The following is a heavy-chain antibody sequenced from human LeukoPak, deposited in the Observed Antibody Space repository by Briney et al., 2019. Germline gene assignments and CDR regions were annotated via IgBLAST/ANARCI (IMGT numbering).Heavy chain of an antibody. CDR3: ARRVYGYYGSGSYFWFDY. CDR2: IYHSGST. J-gene: IGHJ4*02. Sequence: PLETLSLTCAVSGYSISSGYYWGWIRQPPGKGLEWIGSIYHSGSTYYNPSLKSRVTISVDTSKNQFSLKLSSVTAADTAVHYCARRVYGYYGSGSYFWFDYWGQGTLVTVSS. D-gene: IGHD3-10*01. V-gene: IGHV4-38-2*01. CDR1: GYSISSGYY.